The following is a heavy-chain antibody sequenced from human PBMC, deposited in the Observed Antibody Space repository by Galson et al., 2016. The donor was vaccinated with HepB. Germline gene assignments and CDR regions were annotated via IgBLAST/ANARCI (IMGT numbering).Heavy chain of an antibody. Sequence: SLRLSCATSGFTLRDHYMSWVRQAPGKGLEWVSYISSTSGHTTYLDSVKGRFTISRDNANDSVHLQMSSLRAEDTAIYYCARTTTPPKYFDLWGQGILVTVAS. CDR1: GFTLRDHY. CDR2: ISSTSGHT. J-gene: IGHJ4*02. V-gene: IGHV3-11*06. CDR3: ARTTTPPKYFDL. D-gene: IGHD1-14*01.